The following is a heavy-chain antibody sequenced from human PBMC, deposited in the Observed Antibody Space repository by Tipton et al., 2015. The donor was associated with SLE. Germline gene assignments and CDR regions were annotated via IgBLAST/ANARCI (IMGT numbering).Heavy chain of an antibody. J-gene: IGHJ4*02. D-gene: IGHD6-13*01. Sequence: QLVQSGAEVKKSGSSVKVSCKASGGTFSTYAFNWVRQAPGQGLEWMGGIIPIFGTANYAQKFQGRVTITTDESTSTAYMELSSLRSEDTAVYYCARDPGGRYSSSSHFDYWGQGTLVTVSS. CDR3: ARDPGGRYSSSSHFDY. V-gene: IGHV1-69*05. CDR1: GGTFSTYA. CDR2: IIPIFGTA.